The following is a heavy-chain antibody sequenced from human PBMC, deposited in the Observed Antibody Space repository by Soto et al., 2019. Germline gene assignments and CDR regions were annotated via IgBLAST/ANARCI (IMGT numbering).Heavy chain of an antibody. CDR3: ARGHYYASSDSPGWYWFDP. CDR1: GGTFSSYA. D-gene: IGHD3-22*01. Sequence: QVQLVQSGAEVKKPGSSVKVSCKASGGTFSSYAISWVRQAPGQGLEWMGGIIPIFGTANYAQKFQGRVTITADESTSTAYMELSSLRSEDTAVYYCARGHYYASSDSPGWYWFDPWGQGTMVTVSS. CDR2: IIPIFGTA. V-gene: IGHV1-69*01. J-gene: IGHJ5*02.